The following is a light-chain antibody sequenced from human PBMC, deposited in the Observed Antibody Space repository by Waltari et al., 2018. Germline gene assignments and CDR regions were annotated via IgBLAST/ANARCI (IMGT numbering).Light chain of an antibody. Sequence: QSVLTQPPSASATPGHRVIISCSGSDSNIGDNVVNWYQQLPGTAPKRLIYRNDLRPSGVPDRFSASKSGTSASLAISGLQSEDEADYYCATWDDGLGGVWVFGGGTKVTVL. CDR3: ATWDDGLGGVWV. CDR1: DSNIGDNV. V-gene: IGLV1-44*01. CDR2: RND. J-gene: IGLJ3*02.